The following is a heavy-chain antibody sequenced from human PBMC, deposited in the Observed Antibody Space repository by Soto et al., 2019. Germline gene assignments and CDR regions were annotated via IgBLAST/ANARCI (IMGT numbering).Heavy chain of an antibody. J-gene: IGHJ4*02. Sequence: GASVKVSCKASGYTFTSYYINWVRQAPGQGLEWMGIINPSGGSTGYAQKFQGRVTMTRDTSTSTVYMDLSSLRSEDTAVYYCARAYSGSSSPDYWGQGTLVTSPQ. CDR1: GYTFTSYY. CDR2: INPSGGST. CDR3: ARAYSGSSSPDY. D-gene: IGHD6-6*01. V-gene: IGHV1-46*01.